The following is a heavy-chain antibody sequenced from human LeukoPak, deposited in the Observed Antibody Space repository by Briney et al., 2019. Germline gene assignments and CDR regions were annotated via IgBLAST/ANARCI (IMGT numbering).Heavy chain of an antibody. D-gene: IGHD3-22*01. J-gene: IGHJ4*02. CDR3: ARRYHDYSGYYRQFDY. CDR1: GYSFKTYW. V-gene: IGHV5-51*01. Sequence: GESLKISCEGSGYSFKTYWIGWVRQMPGKGLEWMGIIYPGDSDTRYSPSFEGQVTTSADKSINFAYLQWSSLKTSDTAIYYCARRYHDYSGYYRQFDYWGQGTLVSVSS. CDR2: IYPGDSDT.